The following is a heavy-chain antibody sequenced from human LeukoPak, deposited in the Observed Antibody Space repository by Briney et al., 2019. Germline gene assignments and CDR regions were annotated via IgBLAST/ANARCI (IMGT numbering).Heavy chain of an antibody. D-gene: IGHD7-27*01. CDR3: ATLRTGDLDY. CDR2: INPNSGDT. J-gene: IGHJ4*02. V-gene: IGHV1-2*02. CDR1: GYTLTGYY. Sequence: GASVKVSCKASGYTLTGYYMHGVRQAPGQGLEWMGWINPNSGDTNYAQRFQGRVTMTRDTSITTAYMELSRLRSDDTAVYYCATLRTGDLDYWGQGTLVTVSS.